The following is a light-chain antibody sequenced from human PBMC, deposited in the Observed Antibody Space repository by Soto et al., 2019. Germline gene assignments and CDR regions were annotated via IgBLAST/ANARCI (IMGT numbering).Light chain of an antibody. Sequence: LTHPSSLSVSPGHAITISCTGTGSDVVGYDYVSWYQHHPGKAPKVMIYEVTNRHSGVSNRFSGSKSGNTASLTISGLMAEDEDDYYCSSYKSRRNYVLGNGNKVNVL. V-gene: IGLV2-14*01. CDR1: GSDVVGYDY. CDR2: EVT. CDR3: SSYKSRRNYV. J-gene: IGLJ1*01.